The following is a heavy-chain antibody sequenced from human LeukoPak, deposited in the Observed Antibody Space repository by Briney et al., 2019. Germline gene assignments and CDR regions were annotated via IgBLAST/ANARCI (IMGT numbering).Heavy chain of an antibody. CDR3: AIDRTVVVLDN. J-gene: IGHJ4*02. V-gene: IGHV3-23*01. Sequence: GGSLRLSCAAARFIMIGYAMKRVRQAPGKGLEWVSAISGSGGSTYYADSVKGRFTSSRDNSKNTLYLQMNSLRAEDTAVYSCAIDRTVVVLDNWGQGTLVTVSS. D-gene: IGHD3-22*01. CDR2: ISGSGGST. CDR1: RFIMIGYA.